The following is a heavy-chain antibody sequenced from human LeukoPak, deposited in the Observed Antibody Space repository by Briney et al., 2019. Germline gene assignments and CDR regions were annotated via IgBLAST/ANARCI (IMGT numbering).Heavy chain of an antibody. V-gene: IGHV1-2*02. CDR1: GYTFTAYW. CDR3: ARIFASGSFYSH. J-gene: IGHJ4*02. CDR2: IKPDSGGP. D-gene: IGHD3-10*01. Sequence: GASVKVSCKASGYTFTAYWLHWVRQAPGQGLQWMGWIKPDSGGPTYAQEFQGRVTMTTDTSITTAYMELSGLRSDDTVVYYCARIFASGSFYSHWGQGTLVTVSS.